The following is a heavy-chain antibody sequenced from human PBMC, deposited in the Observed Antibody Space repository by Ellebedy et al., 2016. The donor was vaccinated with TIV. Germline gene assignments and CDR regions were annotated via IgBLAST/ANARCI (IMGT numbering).Heavy chain of an antibody. CDR3: VRDGDGYNFDY. V-gene: IGHV3-74*01. CDR2: IYRDGSGT. J-gene: IGHJ4*02. CDR1: GFTFSNAW. D-gene: IGHD5-24*01. Sequence: GESLKISCAVSGFTFSNAWMNWVRQAPGKGLVWVSRIYRDGSGTDYADSVKGRFTFSRDNTRNTLYLQMNSLRVEDTAVYYCVRDGDGYNFDYWGQGALVTVSS.